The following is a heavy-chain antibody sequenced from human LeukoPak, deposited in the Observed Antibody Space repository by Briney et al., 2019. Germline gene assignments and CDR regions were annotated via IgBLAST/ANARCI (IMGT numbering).Heavy chain of an antibody. J-gene: IGHJ4*02. CDR3: ARPLERRLIHYFDF. Sequence: AGGSVRLSCAASGFTFNKYAMHWVRQAPGKGLEWVAVVSYLGNDKFYADSVKGRFTISKDNSNNTVYLEINSLRSEDTAVYYCARPLERRLIHYFDFWGPGTLVTVSS. CDR2: VSYLGNDK. CDR1: GFTFNKYA. D-gene: IGHD6-25*01. V-gene: IGHV3-30-3*01.